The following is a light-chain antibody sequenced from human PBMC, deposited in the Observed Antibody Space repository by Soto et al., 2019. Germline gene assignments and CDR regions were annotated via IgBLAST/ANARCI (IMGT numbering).Light chain of an antibody. CDR1: QTISDY. Sequence: DIPMTQSPSSLSASVGDRVTITCRTSQTISDYLNWYQHKPGKAPKLLISAASSLQSGVPSRFSGSGSGTDFTLTISSLQPEDFATYYCQQSYSTLTFGPGTKVDIK. J-gene: IGKJ3*01. CDR3: QQSYSTLT. V-gene: IGKV1-39*01. CDR2: AAS.